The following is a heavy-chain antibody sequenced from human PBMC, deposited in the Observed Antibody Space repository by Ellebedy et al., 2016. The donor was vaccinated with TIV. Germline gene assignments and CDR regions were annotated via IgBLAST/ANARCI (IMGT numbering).Heavy chain of an antibody. CDR3: ARLVGSSGSHDY. CDR1: GYIFTTYW. Sequence: PGGSLRLSCKASGYIFTTYWIGWVRQMPGKGLEWMGIIYPVDSKTSYSPSFQGQVTISADKSSSTAYLQWSGLKASDTAMYYCARLVGSSGSHDYWGQGTLVTVSS. D-gene: IGHD3-22*01. V-gene: IGHV5-51*01. J-gene: IGHJ4*02. CDR2: IYPVDSKT.